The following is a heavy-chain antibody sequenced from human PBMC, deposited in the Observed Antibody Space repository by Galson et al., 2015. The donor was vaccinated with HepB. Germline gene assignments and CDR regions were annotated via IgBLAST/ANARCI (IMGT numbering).Heavy chain of an antibody. CDR2: ISAYNGNT. D-gene: IGHD4-23*01. V-gene: IGHV1-18*01. Sequence: SVKVSCKASGYTFTSYGISWVRQAPGQGLEWMGWISAYNGNTNYAQKLQGRVTMTTDTSTSTAYTELRSLRSDDTAVYYCARVLLTRWGAFDIWGQGTMVTVSS. J-gene: IGHJ3*02. CDR3: ARVLLTRWGAFDI. CDR1: GYTFTSYG.